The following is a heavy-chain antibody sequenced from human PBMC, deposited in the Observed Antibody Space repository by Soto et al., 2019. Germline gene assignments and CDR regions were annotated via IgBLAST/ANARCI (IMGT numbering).Heavy chain of an antibody. D-gene: IGHD5-12*01. CDR1: GFTFSSYS. V-gene: IGHV3-21*01. CDR2: ISSSSSYI. Sequence: EVQLVESGGGLVKPGGSLRLSCAASGFTFSSYSMNWVRQAPGKGLEWVSSISSSSSYIYYADSVKGRFTISRDNAKNSLYLQMNSLRAEDTAGYYGARERGAATNYVDYWVQGTLVTVSS. CDR3: ARERGAATNYVDY. J-gene: IGHJ4*02.